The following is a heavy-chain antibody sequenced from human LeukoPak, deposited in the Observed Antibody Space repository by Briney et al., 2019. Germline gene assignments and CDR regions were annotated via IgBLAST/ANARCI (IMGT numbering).Heavy chain of an antibody. Sequence: SETLSLTCTVSGDSISTWYWSWLRQPPGKGLEWIGSIYYGGSSNYNPSLKSRVTISVDTSKNQFSLKLSSVTAADTAVYYCARDPVDYDYVWGSYRVGFDYWGQGTLVTVSS. D-gene: IGHD3-16*02. CDR2: IYYGGSS. J-gene: IGHJ4*02. CDR1: GDSISTWY. V-gene: IGHV4-59*12. CDR3: ARDPVDYDYVWGSYRVGFDY.